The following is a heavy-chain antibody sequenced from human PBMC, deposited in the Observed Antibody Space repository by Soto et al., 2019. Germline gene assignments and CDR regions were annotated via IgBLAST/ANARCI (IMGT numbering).Heavy chain of an antibody. J-gene: IGHJ2*01. Sequence: QLQLQESGPGLVKPSETLSLTCTVSGGSISRSDYYWGWFRQPPGKGLEYIGSMYYSGSTYYNPPIRSRFSIAVDTSKNQFSLRLSSVTAADTAVYYCARLGVIVSYGSGTYLSRWYFVLWGRGTLVTVSS. CDR1: GGSISRSDYY. CDR3: ARLGVIVSYGSGTYLSRWYFVL. D-gene: IGHD3-10*01. V-gene: IGHV4-39*01. CDR2: MYYSGST.